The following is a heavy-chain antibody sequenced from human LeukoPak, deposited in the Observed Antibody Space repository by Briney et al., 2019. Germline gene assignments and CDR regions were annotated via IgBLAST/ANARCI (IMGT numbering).Heavy chain of an antibody. D-gene: IGHD6-19*01. CDR3: ARDPGYSNCWYSDY. CDR2: ISAYNGNK. CDR1: GYTFTSYG. V-gene: IGHV1-18*01. J-gene: IGHJ4*02. Sequence: ASVKVSCKASGYTFTSYGISWLRQAPGQGLEWMGWISAYNGNKNYAQKLQGRVTMTTDTSTSTAYMELRSLRSDDTAVYYCARDPGYSNCWYSDYWGQGNLVTVSS.